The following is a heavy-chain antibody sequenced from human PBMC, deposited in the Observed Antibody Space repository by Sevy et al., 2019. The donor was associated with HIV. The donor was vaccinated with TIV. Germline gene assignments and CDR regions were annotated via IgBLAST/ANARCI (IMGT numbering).Heavy chain of an antibody. Sequence: GGSLRLSCAASGFTFSSYAMHWVRQAPGKGLEWVAVISYDGSNKYYVDSVKGRFTISRDNSKNTLYLQMNSLRAEDTAVYYCASGQLPYHDAFDIWGQGTMVTVSS. J-gene: IGHJ3*02. CDR3: ASGQLPYHDAFDI. D-gene: IGHD2-2*01. CDR1: GFTFSSYA. CDR2: ISYDGSNK. V-gene: IGHV3-30-3*01.